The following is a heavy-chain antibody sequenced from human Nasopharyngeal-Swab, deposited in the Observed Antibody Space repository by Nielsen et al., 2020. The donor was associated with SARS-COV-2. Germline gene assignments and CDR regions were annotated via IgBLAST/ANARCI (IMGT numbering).Heavy chain of an antibody. Sequence: GGSLRLSCAAPGFTFSSYSMNWVRQAPGMGLEWVSYISSSSTIYYADSVKGRFTISRDNAKNSLYLQMNSLRAEDTAVYYCARDTGRSKMKLPDYWGQGTLVTVSS. CDR3: ARDTGRSKMKLPDY. V-gene: IGHV3-48*04. D-gene: IGHD4-17*01. CDR2: ISSSSTI. CDR1: GFTFSSYS. J-gene: IGHJ4*02.